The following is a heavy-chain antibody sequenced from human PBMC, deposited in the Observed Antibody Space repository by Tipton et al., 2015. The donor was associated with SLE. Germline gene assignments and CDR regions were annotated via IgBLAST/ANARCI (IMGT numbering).Heavy chain of an antibody. Sequence: LRLSCTVSGVSINSGAYYWSWIRQHPGKGLEWIGYIYYTGTTYYNPSLKSRITISLDTSRNQFSLKLSSVTAADTAVYYCARGYQLPLGPYYYYYMDVWGKGTTVTVSS. CDR2: IYYTGTT. V-gene: IGHV4-31*02. CDR3: ARGYQLPLGPYYYYYMDV. CDR1: GVSINSGAYY. D-gene: IGHD2-2*01. J-gene: IGHJ6*03.